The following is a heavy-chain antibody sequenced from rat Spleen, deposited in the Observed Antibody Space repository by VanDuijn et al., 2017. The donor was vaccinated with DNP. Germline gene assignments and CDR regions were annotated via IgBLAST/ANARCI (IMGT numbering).Heavy chain of an antibody. CDR3: ARSWVGVRGIWFAY. Sequence: QVQLQQSGAELAKPGSSVKISCKASGYTFASYYVGWIKQPTGQGLEYIGYFNMGSGGTNYNEKFKGKATLTIDKSSSTAFMQLSSLTPDDSAVYYCARSWVGVRGIWFAYWGQGTLVTVSS. CDR1: GYTFASYY. J-gene: IGHJ3*01. CDR2: FNMGSGGT. V-gene: IGHV1-43*01. D-gene: IGHD4-3*01.